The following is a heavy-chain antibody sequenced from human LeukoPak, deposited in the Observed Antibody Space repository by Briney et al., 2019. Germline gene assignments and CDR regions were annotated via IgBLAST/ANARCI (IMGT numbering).Heavy chain of an antibody. CDR2: INHSGST. V-gene: IGHV4-38-2*02. CDR3: ARVRGYFDY. Sequence: SETLSLTCTVSGYSIRNGFYWGWIRQPPGKGLEWIGEINHSGSTNYNPSLKSRVTISVDTSKNQFSLKLSSVTAADTAVYYCARVRGYFDYWGQGTLVTVSS. J-gene: IGHJ4*02. CDR1: GYSIRNGFY. D-gene: IGHD5-24*01.